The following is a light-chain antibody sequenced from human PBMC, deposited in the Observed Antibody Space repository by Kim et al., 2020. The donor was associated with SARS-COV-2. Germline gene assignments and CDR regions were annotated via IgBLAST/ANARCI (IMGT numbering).Light chain of an antibody. CDR1: SLRSYY. Sequence: SSELTQDPAVSLALAQTVRSTCQGDSLRSYYGTWYQQKPGQAPILVIYGKNNRPSGIPDRFSGSSSGNTASLTITGTQAGDEADYYCNSRDSNDNVVFGG. J-gene: IGLJ2*01. CDR3: NSRDSNDNVV. CDR2: GKN. V-gene: IGLV3-19*01.